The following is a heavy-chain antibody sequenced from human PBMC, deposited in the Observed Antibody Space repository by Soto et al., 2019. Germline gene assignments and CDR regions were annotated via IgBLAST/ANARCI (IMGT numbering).Heavy chain of an antibody. J-gene: IGHJ1*01. CDR2: IYYSGST. D-gene: IGHD2-15*01. Sequence: SETLSLTCTVSGGSISSYYWSWIRQPPGKGLEWIGYIYYSGSTNYNPSLKSRVTISVDTSKNQFSLKLSSVTAADTAVYYCARHTPATSISDHWGQGTLVTVSS. CDR3: ARHTPATSISDH. V-gene: IGHV4-59*08. CDR1: GGSISSYY.